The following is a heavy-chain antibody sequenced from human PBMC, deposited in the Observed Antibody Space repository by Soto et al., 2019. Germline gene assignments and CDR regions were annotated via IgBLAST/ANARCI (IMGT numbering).Heavy chain of an antibody. CDR3: ASQNYYGSGSYYYFDY. CDR2: IKQDGSEK. Sequence: GGSLRLSCAASGFTFSSYWMSWVRQAPGKGLEWVANIKQDGSEKYYVDSVKGRFTISRDNAKNSLYLQMNSLRAEDTAVYYCASQNYYGSGSYYYFDYWGQGTLVTVSS. CDR1: GFTFSSYW. D-gene: IGHD3-10*01. V-gene: IGHV3-7*01. J-gene: IGHJ4*02.